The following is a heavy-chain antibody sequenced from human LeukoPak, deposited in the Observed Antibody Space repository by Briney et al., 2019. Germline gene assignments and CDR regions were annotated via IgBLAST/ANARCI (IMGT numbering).Heavy chain of an antibody. Sequence: SETLSLTCAVSGGSISSGGYSWSWLRQPPGKGLEWIGYIYHSGSTYYNPSLKSRVTISVDRSKNQFSLKLSSVTAADTAVYYCARGGAEMATNYFDYWGQGTLVTVSS. J-gene: IGHJ4*02. CDR3: ARGGAEMATNYFDY. CDR1: GGSISSGGYS. V-gene: IGHV4-30-2*01. D-gene: IGHD5-24*01. CDR2: IYHSGST.